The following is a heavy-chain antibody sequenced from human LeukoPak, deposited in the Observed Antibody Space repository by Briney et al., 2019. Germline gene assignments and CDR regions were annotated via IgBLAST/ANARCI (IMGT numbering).Heavy chain of an antibody. CDR3: TRVGLTSGSYFSFDY. CDR2: IKQDGSEK. J-gene: IGHJ4*02. V-gene: IGHV3-7*01. CDR1: GFTFSSYW. Sequence: GGSLRLSCAASGFTFSSYWMSWVRQAPGKGLEWVANIKQDGSEKYYVDSVKGRFTISRDNAKNTLYLQMNSLRVEDTAVYYCTRVGLTSGSYFSFDYWGQGTLVTVSS. D-gene: IGHD1-26*01.